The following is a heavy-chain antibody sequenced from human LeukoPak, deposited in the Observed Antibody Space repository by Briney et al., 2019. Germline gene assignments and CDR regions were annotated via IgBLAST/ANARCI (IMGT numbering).Heavy chain of an antibody. V-gene: IGHV4-31*03. Sequence: KPSQTLSLTCTVSGGSISSGGYYWSWIRQHPGQGLEWIGYIYYSGSTYYNPSLKSRVTISVDTSKNQFSLKLSSVTAADTAVYYCARTPHDILTGYYYFDYWGQGTLVTVSS. CDR2: IYYSGST. D-gene: IGHD3-9*01. J-gene: IGHJ4*02. CDR3: ARTPHDILTGYYYFDY. CDR1: GGSISSGGYY.